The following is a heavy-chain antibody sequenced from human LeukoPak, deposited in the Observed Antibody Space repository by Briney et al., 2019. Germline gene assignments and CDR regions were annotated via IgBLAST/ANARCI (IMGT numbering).Heavy chain of an antibody. J-gene: IGHJ3*01. CDR1: SGSISSTTYY. CDR2: IYYNGDT. Sequence: SETLSLTCTVSSGSISSTTYYWAWIRQPPGKGLEWIGSIYYNGDTYYNPSLNSRVIISADTSKNQFSLKLTSVTAADTAAYYCERGPNTAGNYRAFDLWGQGTKVTVSS. D-gene: IGHD4-11*01. CDR3: ERGPNTAGNYRAFDL. V-gene: IGHV4-39*07.